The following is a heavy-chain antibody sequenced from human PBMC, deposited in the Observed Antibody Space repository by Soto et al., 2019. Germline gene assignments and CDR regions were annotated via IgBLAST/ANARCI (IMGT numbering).Heavy chain of an antibody. Sequence: PSETLSLSCAASGFTVSSNYMSWVRQAPGKGLEWVSVIYSGGSTYYADSVKGRFTISRDNSKNTLYLQMNSLRAEDTAVYYCARQVWSSPGKVAAGIDYWGQGTLVTVSS. CDR2: IYSGGST. CDR1: GFTVSSNY. D-gene: IGHD6-13*01. V-gene: IGHV3-53*01. CDR3: ARQVWSSPGKVAAGIDY. J-gene: IGHJ4*02.